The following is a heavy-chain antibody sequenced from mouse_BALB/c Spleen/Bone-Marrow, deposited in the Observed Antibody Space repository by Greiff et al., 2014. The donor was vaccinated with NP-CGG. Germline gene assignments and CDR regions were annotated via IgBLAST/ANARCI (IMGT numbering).Heavy chain of an antibody. J-gene: IGHJ3*01. D-gene: IGHD2-13*01. CDR2: IDTSYTYT. V-gene: IGHV1-69*01. CDR1: GYTFTDYW. CDR3: ANIYYGDYGWFSY. Sequence: VQLVESGAELVMPGASVKMSCKASGYTFTDYWIHWVKQRPGQGLEWIGAIDTSYTYTTYNQKFKGKATLTVDASSSTAYIQLSSLTSEDSAVYYCANIYYGDYGWFSYWGQETLVTVSA.